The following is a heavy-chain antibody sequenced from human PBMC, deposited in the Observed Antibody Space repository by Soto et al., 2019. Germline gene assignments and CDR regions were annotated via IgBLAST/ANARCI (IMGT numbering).Heavy chain of an antibody. Sequence: QLQLQESGPGLVKPSETLSLTCTVSGGSISSSSYYWGWIRQPPGKGLEWIGSIYYSGSTYYNPSLKSRVTISVDTSKNQFSLKLSSVTAADTAVYYCARITMVRGVMDWGQGTLVTVSS. J-gene: IGHJ4*02. CDR2: IYYSGST. CDR1: GGSISSSSYY. CDR3: ARITMVRGVMD. V-gene: IGHV4-39*01. D-gene: IGHD3-10*01.